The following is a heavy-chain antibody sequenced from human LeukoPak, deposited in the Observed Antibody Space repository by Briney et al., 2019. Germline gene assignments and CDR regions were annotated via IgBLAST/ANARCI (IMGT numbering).Heavy chain of an antibody. Sequence: SETLSLTCTVSGGSITSYFWSWIRQPPGKGLEWIGYIYYRGSTDYNPSLKSRVTISLDTSNNQFSLRLSSVTAADTAVYYCARAVDYSWYWFDPWGQGTLVTVSS. D-gene: IGHD4-11*01. V-gene: IGHV4-59*01. CDR3: ARAVDYSWYWFDP. CDR2: IYYRGST. CDR1: GGSITSYF. J-gene: IGHJ5*02.